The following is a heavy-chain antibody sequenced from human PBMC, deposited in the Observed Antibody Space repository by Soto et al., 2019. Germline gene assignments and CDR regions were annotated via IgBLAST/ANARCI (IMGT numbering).Heavy chain of an antibody. Sequence: PGGSLRLSCAVSGFSFGSYWMSWVRQAPGKGLEWLASIKDDGSERYYLDSVKGRFTISRDNAKDSLSLQMNSLRGEDTAFYYCARDVGPVTIFGEALSGYFDCWGQGTLVTVSS. J-gene: IGHJ4*02. CDR2: IKDDGSER. D-gene: IGHD3-3*01. V-gene: IGHV3-7*03. CDR3: ARDVGPVTIFGEALSGYFDC. CDR1: GFSFGSYW.